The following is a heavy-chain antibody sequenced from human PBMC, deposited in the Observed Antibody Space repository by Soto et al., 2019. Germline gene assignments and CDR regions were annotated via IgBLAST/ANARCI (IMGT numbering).Heavy chain of an antibody. D-gene: IGHD4-17*01. V-gene: IGHV2-5*02. CDR2: IYWDDDQ. Sequence: QITLKESGPPLVRPAQTLTLTCAFSGFSLTTTSMGVAWIRQPAGKALEWLALIYWDDDQRYSPSLKDRLTISKDTSRSRVVLTITNTNPEDTGTYFCAPAGDYDLLSFDHWGPVTLVTVSS. CDR3: APAGDYDLLSFDH. J-gene: IGHJ4*02. CDR1: GFSLTTTSMG.